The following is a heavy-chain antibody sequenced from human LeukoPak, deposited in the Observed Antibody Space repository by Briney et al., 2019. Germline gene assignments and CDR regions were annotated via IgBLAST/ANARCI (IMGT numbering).Heavy chain of an antibody. Sequence: ASVKVSCKASGYTFTGYYMHWVRQAAGQGLEWMGWMNPNSGNTGYAQKFQGRVTITRNTSISTAYMELSRLRSEDTAVYYCARGYSSGWTLYYYYYYMDVWGKGTTVTVSS. CDR3: ARGYSSGWTLYYYYYYMDV. CDR1: GYTFTGYY. D-gene: IGHD6-19*01. V-gene: IGHV1-8*03. CDR2: MNPNSGNT. J-gene: IGHJ6*03.